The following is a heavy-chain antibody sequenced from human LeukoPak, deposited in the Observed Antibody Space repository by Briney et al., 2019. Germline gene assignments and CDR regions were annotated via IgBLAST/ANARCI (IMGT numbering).Heavy chain of an antibody. CDR1: GYTFTSYG. V-gene: IGHV1-18*01. D-gene: IGHD3-22*01. CDR2: ISAYNGNT. J-gene: IGHJ1*01. Sequence: ASVKVSCKASGYTFTSYGISWVRQAPGQGLEWMGWISAYNGNTNYAQKLQGRVTMTTDTSTSTAYMELRSLRSDDTAVYYCARERLYYDSSGYYREFQHWGQGTLVTVSS. CDR3: ARERLYYDSSGYYREFQH.